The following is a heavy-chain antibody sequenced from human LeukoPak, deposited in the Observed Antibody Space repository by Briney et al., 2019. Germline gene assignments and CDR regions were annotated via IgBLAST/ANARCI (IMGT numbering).Heavy chain of an antibody. D-gene: IGHD3-22*01. CDR2: IYYSGST. J-gene: IGHJ4*02. CDR1: GGSISSSSYY. V-gene: IGHV4-39*07. Sequence: SETLSLTCTVSGGSISSSSYYWGWIRQPPGKGLEWIGSIYYSGSTYYNPSLKSRVTISEDTSKNQFSLKLSSVTAADTAVYYCARAHLATVVAPFDYWGQGTLVTVSS. CDR3: ARAHLATVVAPFDY.